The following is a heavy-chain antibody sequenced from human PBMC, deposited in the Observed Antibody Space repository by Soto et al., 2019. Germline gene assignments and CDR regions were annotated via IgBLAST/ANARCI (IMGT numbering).Heavy chain of an antibody. V-gene: IGHV3-48*02. Sequence: GGSLRLSCAASGFTFSSYSMNWVRQAPGKGLEWVSYISSSSSTIYYADSVKGRFTISRDNAKNSLYLQMNSLRDEDTAVYYCARPEYSSSSYGMDVWGQETKVTVAS. CDR2: ISSSSSTI. CDR3: ARPEYSSSSYGMDV. CDR1: GFTFSSYS. D-gene: IGHD6-6*01. J-gene: IGHJ6*02.